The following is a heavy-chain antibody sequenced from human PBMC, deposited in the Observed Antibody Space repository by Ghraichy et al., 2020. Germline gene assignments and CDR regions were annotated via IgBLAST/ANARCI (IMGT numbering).Heavy chain of an antibody. CDR1: GGSFSGYY. Sequence: SETLSLTCGVYGGSFSGYYWSWIRQPPGKGLECIGEINHSGSTNYDPSLKSRLTISLDTSKKPFSLRLSSVIAADTAVYYCARGRARGSGRGRDYFYYFAMDVWGQGTTVTVSS. CDR2: INHSGST. D-gene: IGHD3-10*01. CDR3: ARGRARGSGRGRDYFYYFAMDV. V-gene: IGHV4-34*01. J-gene: IGHJ6*02.